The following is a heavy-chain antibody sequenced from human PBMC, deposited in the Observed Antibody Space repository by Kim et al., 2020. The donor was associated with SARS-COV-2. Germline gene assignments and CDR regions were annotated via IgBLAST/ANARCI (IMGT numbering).Heavy chain of an antibody. Sequence: RGSLRLSCAASGFTLGDYYMSWIRQAPGKGLEWISYINYNSDYTNYAESVKGRFTISRDNAQNSLFLQIDGLRAEDTAVYFCARMSAGYRFDYWGQGTLVTVSP. D-gene: IGHD3-16*02. CDR2: INYNSDYT. J-gene: IGHJ4*02. CDR3: ARMSAGYRFDY. CDR1: GFTLGDYY. V-gene: IGHV3-11*06.